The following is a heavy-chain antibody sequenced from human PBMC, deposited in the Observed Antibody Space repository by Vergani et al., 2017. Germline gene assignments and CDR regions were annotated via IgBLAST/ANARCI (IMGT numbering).Heavy chain of an antibody. D-gene: IGHD6-13*01. CDR3: ARGGPGIAAAGYGD. CDR1: GGSISSGGYY. J-gene: IGHJ4*02. V-gene: IGHV4-31*03. Sequence: QVQLQQWGAGLVKPSQTLSLTCTVSGGSISSGGYYWSWIRQHPGKGLEWIGYIYYSGSTYYNPSLKSRVTISVDTSKHQFSLKLSSVTAADTAVYYCARGGPGIAAAGYGDWGQGTLVTVSS. CDR2: IYYSGST.